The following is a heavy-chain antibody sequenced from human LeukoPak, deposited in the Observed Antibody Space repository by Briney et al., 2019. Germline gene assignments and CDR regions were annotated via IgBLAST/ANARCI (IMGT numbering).Heavy chain of an antibody. CDR1: GFPVSTNY. J-gene: IGHJ3*02. CDR2: IGSSSSPI. CDR3: VRDVNWAFDI. V-gene: IGHV3-48*01. Sequence: GGSLRLSCAASGFPVSTNYMNWVRQAPGKGLEWVSYIGSSSSPINYADSVKGRFTISRDNAKNSLYLQMNSLRAEDTAVYYCVRDVNWAFDIWGQGTMVTVSS. D-gene: IGHD2/OR15-2a*01.